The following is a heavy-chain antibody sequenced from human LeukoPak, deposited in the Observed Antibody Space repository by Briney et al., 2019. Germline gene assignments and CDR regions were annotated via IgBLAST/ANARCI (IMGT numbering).Heavy chain of an antibody. CDR3: AREPGSGWYMDV. J-gene: IGHJ6*03. D-gene: IGHD6-19*01. CDR1: GFTFSSYS. V-gene: IGHV3-21*01. CDR2: ISSSSSYI. Sequence: GGSLRLSCAASGFTFSSYSMNWVRQAPGKGLEWVSSISSSSSYIYYADSVKGRFTISRDNAKNSLYLQMNSLRAEDTAVYYCAREPGSGWYMDVWGKGTTVTVSS.